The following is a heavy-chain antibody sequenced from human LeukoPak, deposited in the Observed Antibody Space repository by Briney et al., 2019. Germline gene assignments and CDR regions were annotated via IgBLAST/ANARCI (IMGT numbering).Heavy chain of an antibody. Sequence: PSETLSLTCAVSGGSFTGYYWSWIRQAPGKGLEWIGEIHYRGATNYKPSLRSRVTISRDTSENQFSLKLSPVTAADTAVYYCARGILEYYYFDLWGRGTLVTVSS. CDR1: GGSFTGYY. V-gene: IGHV4-34*01. J-gene: IGHJ2*01. CDR2: IHYRGAT. D-gene: IGHD3-3*01. CDR3: ARGILEYYYFDL.